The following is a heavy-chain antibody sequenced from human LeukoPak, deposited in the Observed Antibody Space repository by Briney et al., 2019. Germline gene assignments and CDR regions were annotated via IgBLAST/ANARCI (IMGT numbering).Heavy chain of an antibody. J-gene: IGHJ4*02. Sequence: GGSLRLSCAASEFTFSNYNMNWVRQAPGKGLEWVSSISSSSTYIFYADSMKGRFTISRDNAKSSLYLQMNSLRAEDTAVYYCARSIATAPGWGYWGQGILVTVSS. CDR2: ISSSSTYI. CDR1: EFTFSNYN. CDR3: ARSIATAPGWGY. D-gene: IGHD1-1*01. V-gene: IGHV3-21*01.